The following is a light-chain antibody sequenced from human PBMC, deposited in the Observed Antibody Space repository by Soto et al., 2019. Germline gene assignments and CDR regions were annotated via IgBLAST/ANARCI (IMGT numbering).Light chain of an antibody. V-gene: IGKV1-27*01. J-gene: IGKJ3*01. CDR2: GAS. Sequence: DIQMTQSPSSLSGFVGDTVTITCRASQGISNFLAWYQQRPGKAPKLLIYGASTLQSGAPFRISGGGSGTDFTLTISSLQPEDVATYYCQRYNSAPFTFGPGTTVDIK. CDR3: QRYNSAPFT. CDR1: QGISNF.